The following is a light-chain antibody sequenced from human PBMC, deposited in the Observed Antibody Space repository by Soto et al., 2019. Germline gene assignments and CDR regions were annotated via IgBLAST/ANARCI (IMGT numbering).Light chain of an antibody. Sequence: EIVMTQSPATLSVSPGERATLSCRASKSVSSNLDWYQQKPGQAPRLLIYGASTRATGIPARFSGSGSGTEFTLTISSLQSEDFAVYYCQQYNNWPHTFGQGTKLEIK. CDR1: KSVSSN. CDR3: QQYNNWPHT. V-gene: IGKV3-15*01. CDR2: GAS. J-gene: IGKJ2*01.